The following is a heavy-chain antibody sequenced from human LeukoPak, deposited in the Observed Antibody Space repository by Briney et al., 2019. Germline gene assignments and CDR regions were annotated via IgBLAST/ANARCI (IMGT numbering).Heavy chain of an antibody. V-gene: IGHV1-69*13. D-gene: IGHD2-2*01. CDR3: ASPVEGDIVVVPAASGAFDI. CDR1: AGTFSSYA. CDR2: IIPIFGTA. J-gene: IGHJ3*02. Sequence: ASVKVSCKASAGTFSSYASSWVRQAPGQGFEWMGGIIPIFGTANYAQKFQGRVTITADESTSTAYMELSSLRSEDTAVYCCASPVEGDIVVVPAASGAFDIWGQGTMVTVSS.